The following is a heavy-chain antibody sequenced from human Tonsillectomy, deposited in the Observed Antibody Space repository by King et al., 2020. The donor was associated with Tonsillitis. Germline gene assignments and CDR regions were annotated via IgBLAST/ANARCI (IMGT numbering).Heavy chain of an antibody. CDR1: GCTFSSYS. CDR3: ARGICSGGSCYGLYFDY. CDR2: ISSSSCYI. Sequence: VQLVESGGGLVKPGGSLRLSCAVSGCTFSSYSMNWVRQAPGKGREWVSSISSSSCYIYYADSVKSRFTNSRDNAKNSLYLQMNSLRAEDTAVYYCARGICSGGSCYGLYFDYWGQGTLVTVSS. D-gene: IGHD2-15*01. J-gene: IGHJ4*02. V-gene: IGHV3-21*01.